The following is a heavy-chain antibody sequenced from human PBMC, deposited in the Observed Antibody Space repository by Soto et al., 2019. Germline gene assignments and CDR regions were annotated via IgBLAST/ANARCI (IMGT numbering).Heavy chain of an antibody. CDR1: GGTFTKYA. J-gene: IGHJ3*01. D-gene: IGHD6-19*01. CDR3: ASGVGGLGGSSGWPDYAVDV. Sequence: QVQLVQSGAAVRKPGSSVKVSCKASGGTFTKYAITWVRQAPRQGLEWMGGIVPLPGTTNYAQQLRGRVTISADESTSTAYVELRSLRSEDTAVDYCASGVGGLGGSSGWPDYAVDVWGQGTRVIVSS. CDR2: IVPLPGTT. V-gene: IGHV1-69*01.